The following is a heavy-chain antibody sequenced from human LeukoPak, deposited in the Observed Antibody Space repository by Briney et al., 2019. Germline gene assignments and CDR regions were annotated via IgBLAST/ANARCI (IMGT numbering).Heavy chain of an antibody. J-gene: IGHJ3*02. CDR2: IYYSGRT. Sequence: SETLSLTCTVSGGSISSSTSYWGWIRQSPGKGLEWIGSIYYSGRTYYNPSLKSRVTISADTSKKQFSLNLRSVTAADTAVYYCARVVWATVTTDDAFDIWGQGTMVTVSS. CDR1: GGSISSSTSY. V-gene: IGHV4-39*07. CDR3: ARVVWATVTTDDAFDI. D-gene: IGHD4-17*01.